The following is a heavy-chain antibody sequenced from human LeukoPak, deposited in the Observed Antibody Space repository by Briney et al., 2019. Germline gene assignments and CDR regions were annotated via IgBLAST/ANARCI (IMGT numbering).Heavy chain of an antibody. CDR1: GGSFSGYY. CDR2: INHSGST. CDR3: ARQDTAMAQGGYHFDY. D-gene: IGHD5-18*01. V-gene: IGHV4-34*01. J-gene: IGHJ4*02. Sequence: SETLSLTCAVYGGSFSGYYWSWIRQPPGKGLEWIGEINHSGSTNYNPSLKSRVTISVDTSKNQVSLKLSSVTAADTAVYSCARQDTAMAQGGYHFDYWGQGTLVTVSA.